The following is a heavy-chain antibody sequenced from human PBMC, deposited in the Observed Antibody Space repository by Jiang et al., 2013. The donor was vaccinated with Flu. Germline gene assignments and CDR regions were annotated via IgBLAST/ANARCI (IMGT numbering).Heavy chain of an antibody. CDR3: AREIAVAGFPYYGMDV. Sequence: GAEVKKPGASVKVSCKASGYTFTSYYMHWVRQAPGQGLEWMGIINPSGGSTSYAQKFQGRVTMTRDTSTSTVYMELSSLRSEDTAVYYCAREIAVAGFPYYGMDVWGKGTTVTVSS. CDR2: INPSGGST. CDR1: GYTFTSYY. J-gene: IGHJ6*04. V-gene: IGHV1-46*01. D-gene: IGHD6-19*01.